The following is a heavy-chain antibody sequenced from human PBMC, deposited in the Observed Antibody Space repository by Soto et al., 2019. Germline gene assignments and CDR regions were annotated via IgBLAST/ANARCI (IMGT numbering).Heavy chain of an antibody. V-gene: IGHV3-7*01. CDR2: INTNGDET. D-gene: IGHD6-6*01. Sequence: GGSLRLSCAASGFSFCVYWKNWVRQAPGKGLEWVAYINTNGDETNYVDSVKGRFTISRDNAKNSLYLQMNSLRVEDTAVYYCARTPRLLDSWGQGTLVTVSS. CDR1: GFSFCVYW. CDR3: ARTPRLLDS. J-gene: IGHJ4*02.